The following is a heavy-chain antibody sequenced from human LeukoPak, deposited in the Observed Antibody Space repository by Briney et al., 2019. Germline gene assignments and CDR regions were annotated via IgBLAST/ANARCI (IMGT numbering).Heavy chain of an antibody. CDR3: AKDQGEEYYDFWSGPFQH. CDR2: ISGSGGST. Sequence: GGSLRLSCAASGLTFSSYAMSWVRQAPGKGLEWVSAISGSGGSTYYADSVKGRFTISRDNSKNTLYLQMNSLRAEDTAVYYCAKDQGEEYYDFWSGPFQHWGQGTLVTVSS. CDR1: GLTFSSYA. V-gene: IGHV3-23*01. D-gene: IGHD3-3*01. J-gene: IGHJ1*01.